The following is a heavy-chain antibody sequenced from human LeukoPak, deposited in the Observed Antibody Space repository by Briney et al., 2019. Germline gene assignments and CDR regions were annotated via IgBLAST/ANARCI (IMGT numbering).Heavy chain of an antibody. V-gene: IGHV3-23*01. CDR3: AKDSIGSSGWSGLWLDSEYFQH. CDR2: ISGSGGST. CDR1: GFTFSSYA. D-gene: IGHD6-19*01. J-gene: IGHJ1*01. Sequence: GGSLRLSCAASGFTFSSYAMSWVRQAPGKGLEWVSAISGSGGSTYYADSVKGRFTISRDNSKNTLYLQMNSLRAEDTAVYYCAKDSIGSSGWSGLWLDSEYFQHWGQDTLVTVSS.